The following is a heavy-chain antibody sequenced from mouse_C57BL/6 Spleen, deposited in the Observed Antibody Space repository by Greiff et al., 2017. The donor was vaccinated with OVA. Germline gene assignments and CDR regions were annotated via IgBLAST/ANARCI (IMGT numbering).Heavy chain of an antibody. CDR3: VQERNGGGY. V-gene: IGHV1-69*01. J-gene: IGHJ2*01. CDR1: GYTFTSYW. Sequence: QVQLKQPGAELVMPGASVKLSCKASGYTFTSYWMHWVKQRPGQGLEWIGEIDPSDSYTNYNQKFKGKSTLTVDKSSSTAYMQLSSLTSEDSAVYYCVQERNGGGYWGQGTTLTVSS. CDR2: IDPSDSYT.